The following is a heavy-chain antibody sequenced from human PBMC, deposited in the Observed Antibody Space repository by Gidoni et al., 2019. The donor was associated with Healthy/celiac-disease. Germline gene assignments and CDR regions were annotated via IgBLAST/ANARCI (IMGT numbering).Heavy chain of an antibody. V-gene: IGHV3-49*03. CDR1: GFTFGDYA. CDR3: TRERVLMVYGRTMHDAFDI. Sequence: EVQLVEPGGGLVQPGRSLRLSCTASGFTFGDYAMSWFRQAPGKGLEWVGFIRSKAYGGTTEYAASVKGRFTISRDDSKSIAYLQMNSLKTEDTAVYYCTRERVLMVYGRTMHDAFDIWGQGTMVTVSS. CDR2: IRSKAYGGTT. D-gene: IGHD2-8*01. J-gene: IGHJ3*02.